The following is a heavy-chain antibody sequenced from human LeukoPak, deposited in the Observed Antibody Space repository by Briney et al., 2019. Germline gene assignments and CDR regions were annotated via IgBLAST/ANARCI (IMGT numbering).Heavy chain of an antibody. CDR2: ISAYNGNT. Sequence: ASVKVSCTASGYTFTSYGISWVRQAPGQGPEWMGWISAYNGNTNYAQKLQGRVTMTTDTSTSTAYMELRSLRSDDTAVYYCARDSIAAAGTRWFDPWGQGTLVTVSS. J-gene: IGHJ5*02. V-gene: IGHV1-18*01. CDR3: ARDSIAAAGTRWFDP. D-gene: IGHD6-13*01. CDR1: GYTFTSYG.